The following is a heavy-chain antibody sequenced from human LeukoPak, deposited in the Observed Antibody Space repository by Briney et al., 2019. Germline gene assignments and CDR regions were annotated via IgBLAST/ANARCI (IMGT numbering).Heavy chain of an antibody. J-gene: IGHJ4*02. CDR2: INNDGSST. V-gene: IGHV3-74*01. Sequence: GGSLRLSCAASGYTFGSYWMYWVRQAPGKGLVWVSRINNDGSSTIYADSVKGRFTISRDNSKNTLYLQMNSLRAEDTAVYYCAKSRHSSWYYYNNWGQGTLVTVSS. D-gene: IGHD6-13*01. CDR3: AKSRHSSWYYYNN. CDR1: GYTFGSYW.